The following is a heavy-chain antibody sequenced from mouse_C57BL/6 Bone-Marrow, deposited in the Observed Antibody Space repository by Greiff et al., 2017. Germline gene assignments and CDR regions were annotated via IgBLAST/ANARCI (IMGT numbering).Heavy chain of an antibody. J-gene: IGHJ4*01. V-gene: IGHV1-15*01. CDR3: TMGDDYAMDY. CDR1: GYTFTDYE. Sequence: QVQLKQSGAELVRPGASVTLSCTASGYTFTDYEMHWVKQTPVHGLEWIGAIDPETGGTAYNQKFKGKAILTADKSSSTAYMELRSLTSEDAAVYCDTMGDDYAMDYWGQGTTVTVAS. CDR2: IDPETGGT.